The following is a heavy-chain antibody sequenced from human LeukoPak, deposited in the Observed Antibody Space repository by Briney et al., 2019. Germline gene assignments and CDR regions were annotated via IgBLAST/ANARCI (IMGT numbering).Heavy chain of an antibody. V-gene: IGHV3-21*01. CDR1: GFSFSDYG. CDR2: ISSGSAYI. D-gene: IGHD2-21*01. CDR3: VRVSPMFVFDX. Sequence: GGSLRLSCAASGFSFSDYGFSWVRQAPGKGLEWVSSISSGSAYISYADSMKGRLTISRDNAKNSVFLQLNSLRADDTAVYYCVRVSPMFVFDXWGQGXLVTV. J-gene: IGHJ4*02.